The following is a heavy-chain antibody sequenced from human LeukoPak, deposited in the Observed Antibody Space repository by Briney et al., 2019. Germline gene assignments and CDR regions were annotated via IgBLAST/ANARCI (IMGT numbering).Heavy chain of an antibody. Sequence: ASVKVSCKASGGTFSSYAISWVRQAPGQGLEWMGGIIPIFGTANYAQKFQGRVTITADESTSTAYMELSSLRSEDTAVYYCARTPVVYAIRYYYYYGMDVWGQGTTVTVSS. J-gene: IGHJ6*02. D-gene: IGHD2-8*02. CDR2: IIPIFGTA. CDR1: GGTFSSYA. CDR3: ARTPVVYAIRYYYYYGMDV. V-gene: IGHV1-69*13.